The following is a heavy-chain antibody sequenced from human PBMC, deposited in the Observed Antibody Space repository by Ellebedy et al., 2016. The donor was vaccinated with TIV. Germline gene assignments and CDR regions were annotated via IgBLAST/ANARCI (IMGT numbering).Heavy chain of an antibody. CDR1: GFTFSSYW. D-gene: IGHD2-21*01. CDR3: AKARGSSVIDYNYFGMDV. Sequence: GGSLRLXXVASGFTFSSYWIHWVRQAPGKGLVWVSRINPDGSTTNYADSVKGRFTISRDNSKNTLSLQMSSLRAEDTAVYYCAKARGSSVIDYNYFGMDVWGHGTTVTVSS. V-gene: IGHV3-74*01. J-gene: IGHJ6*02. CDR2: INPDGSTT.